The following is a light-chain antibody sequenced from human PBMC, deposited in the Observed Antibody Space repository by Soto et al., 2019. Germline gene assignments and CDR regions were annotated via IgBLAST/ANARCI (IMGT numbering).Light chain of an antibody. CDR1: QSIDSNY. Sequence: EIVMTQSPGTLSLSPGETFTLSWRASQSIDSNYLAWYQQKPGQAPRLLIYGASNRATGIPDRFSGSGSGTDFTLTISRLEPEDFAVYYCQQYGSSGTFGQGTKVDIK. V-gene: IGKV3-20*01. CDR2: GAS. CDR3: QQYGSSGT. J-gene: IGKJ1*01.